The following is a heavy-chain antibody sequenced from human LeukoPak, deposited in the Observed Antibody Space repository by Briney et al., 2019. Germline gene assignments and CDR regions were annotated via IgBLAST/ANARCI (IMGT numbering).Heavy chain of an antibody. V-gene: IGHV3-74*01. J-gene: IGHJ3*02. Sequence: PGGSLRLPCAASGFTFSSHWMHWVCQAPGKGLVWVSRINSDESTTNYADSVKGRFTISRDNAKNTLYLQMNSLRAEDTAVYYCARGRYSSSSGDHDAFDIWGQGTMVTVSS. CDR3: ARGRYSSSSGDHDAFDI. CDR2: INSDESTT. CDR1: GFTFSSHW. D-gene: IGHD6-6*01.